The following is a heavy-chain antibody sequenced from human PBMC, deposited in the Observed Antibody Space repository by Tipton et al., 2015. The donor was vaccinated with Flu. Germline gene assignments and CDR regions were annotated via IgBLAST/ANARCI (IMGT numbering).Heavy chain of an antibody. J-gene: IGHJ3*02. Sequence: TLSLTCTVSGASISSYYWSWIRQPPGKGLEWIGYIYYSGSISYNPSLKSRVTISVDTSKNQFSLKLSSVTAADTAVYYCAREWGDAFDIWGQGTMVTVSS. CDR1: GASISSYY. CDR2: IYYSGSI. D-gene: IGHD3-16*01. CDR3: AREWGDAFDI. V-gene: IGHV4-59*01.